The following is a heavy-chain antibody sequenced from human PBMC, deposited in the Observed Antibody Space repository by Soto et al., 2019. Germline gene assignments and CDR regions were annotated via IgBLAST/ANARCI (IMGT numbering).Heavy chain of an antibody. V-gene: IGHV1-69*12. CDR2: IMPVFPTP. D-gene: IGHD3-3*02. Sequence: QVQLVQSGAEVKKPGSSVKVSCKASGGTFSTSAISWVRQAPGQGLEWVGGIMPVFPTPDYAQKFQGRVTITADESTTTASLELTSLRTDDTAVYYCARDKDRQQLGGNYYYILDVWGQGTAITVSS. CDR1: GGTFSTSA. J-gene: IGHJ6*02. CDR3: ARDKDRQQLGGNYYYILDV.